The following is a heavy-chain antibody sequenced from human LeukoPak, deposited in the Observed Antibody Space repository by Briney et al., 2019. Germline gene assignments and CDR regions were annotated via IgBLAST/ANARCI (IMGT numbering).Heavy chain of an antibody. D-gene: IGHD3-22*01. Sequence: PGGSLRLSCAASGFTFSSYGMHWVRQAPGKGLEWVAFIRYDGGNKYYADSVKGRFTISRDNSKNTLYLQMNSLRAEDTAVYYCAKDRNYYDSSGPIDYWGQGTLVTVSS. V-gene: IGHV3-30*02. J-gene: IGHJ4*02. CDR2: IRYDGGNK. CDR3: AKDRNYYDSSGPIDY. CDR1: GFTFSSYG.